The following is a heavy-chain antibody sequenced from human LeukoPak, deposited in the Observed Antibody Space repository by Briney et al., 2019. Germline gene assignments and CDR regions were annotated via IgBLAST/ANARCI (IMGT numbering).Heavy chain of an antibody. Sequence: SETLSLTRTASGGSISGYSWSWIRQPAGRGLEWIGRIYASGKTTYNPSFKSRVTLSVDTSTNQFSLNLNSVTAADTALYYCARERRDGYSDYWGQGTLVTVSS. V-gene: IGHV4-4*07. J-gene: IGHJ4*02. CDR2: IYASGKT. CDR3: ARERRDGYSDY. CDR1: GGSISGYS. D-gene: IGHD5-24*01.